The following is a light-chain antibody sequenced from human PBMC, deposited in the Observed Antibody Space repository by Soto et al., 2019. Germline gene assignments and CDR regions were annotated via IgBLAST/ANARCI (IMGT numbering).Light chain of an antibody. CDR3: HQYNIWPPLL. J-gene: IGKJ4*01. Sequence: EIVLTQSPGTLSLSPGERATLSCRASQSVGRSYLAWYQQKPGQAPRLLIYGASTRATGIPARFSGSGSGTEYTLTISGLQSEDFAVYYCHQYNIWPPLLFGGGTKVEIK. V-gene: IGKV3-15*01. CDR2: GAS. CDR1: QSVGRSY.